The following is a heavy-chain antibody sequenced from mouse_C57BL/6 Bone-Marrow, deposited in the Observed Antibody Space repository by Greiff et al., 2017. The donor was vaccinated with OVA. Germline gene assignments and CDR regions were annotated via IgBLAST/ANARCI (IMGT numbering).Heavy chain of an antibody. CDR2: INPNNGGT. CDR1: GYTFTDYN. V-gene: IGHV1-18*01. CDR3: ARRERGFDD. Sequence: QLQKSGPELVKPGASVKIPCKASGYTFTDYNMDWVKKSNGKSLEWIGDINPNNGGTIYNQKFKGKATLTVDKSSSTAYMELRSLTSEDTAVYYCARRERGFDDWGQGTTLTVSS. J-gene: IGHJ2*01.